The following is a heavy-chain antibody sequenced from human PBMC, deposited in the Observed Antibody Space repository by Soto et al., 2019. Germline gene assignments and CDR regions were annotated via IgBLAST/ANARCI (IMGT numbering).Heavy chain of an antibody. J-gene: IGHJ4*02. V-gene: IGHV1-46*01. CDR2: INPSGGST. CDR3: ATSLYDSSGYYYYGLDY. CDR1: GYTFTSYY. Sequence: DSVKXSCKASGYTFTSYYMHWVRQAPGQGLEWMGIINPSGGSTSYAQKFQGRVTMTRDTSTSTVYMELSSLRSEDTAVYYCATSLYDSSGYYYYGLDYWGQGTLVTVSS. D-gene: IGHD3-22*01.